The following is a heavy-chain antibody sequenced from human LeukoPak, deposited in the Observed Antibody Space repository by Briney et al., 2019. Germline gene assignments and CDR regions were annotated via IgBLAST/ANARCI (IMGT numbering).Heavy chain of an antibody. D-gene: IGHD3-9*01. J-gene: IGHJ4*02. CDR1: GFSFSSYW. Sequence: PGGSLRLSCAASGFSFSSYWMSWVRQAPGKELEWVANINQDGSEKYYVDSVKGRFTISRDNAKNSLYLQMNSLRAEDTAVYYCASFGILTLRGADYWGQGTLVTVSS. V-gene: IGHV3-7*01. CDR3: ASFGILTLRGADY. CDR2: INQDGSEK.